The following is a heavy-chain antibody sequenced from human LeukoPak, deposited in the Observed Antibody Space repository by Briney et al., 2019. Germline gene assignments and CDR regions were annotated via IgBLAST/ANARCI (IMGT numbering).Heavy chain of an antibody. CDR3: ATDVGGSGNRFDP. CDR2: INPNNGAT. Sequence: ASVKVSCKACGYTFTGYYIHWVRQAPGQGLEWLGWINPNNGATKYAQKFQGRVAMTSERYISTAHMELSSLTSDDTAVYHCATDVGGSGNRFDPWGQGTLVTVSS. CDR1: GYTFTGYY. D-gene: IGHD3-10*01. J-gene: IGHJ5*02. V-gene: IGHV1-2*02.